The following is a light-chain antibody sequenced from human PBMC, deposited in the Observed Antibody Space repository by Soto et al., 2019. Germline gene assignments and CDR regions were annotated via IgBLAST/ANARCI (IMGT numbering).Light chain of an antibody. Sequence: SYELTQPPSESVAPGQTARITCGGNNIGSRSVHWYQQKPGQAPVLVVHDDGDRPSGIPERFSGANSGNTATLTISRVEAWDEADYYCQVWDSISDHLWVFGGGTKLTVL. CDR2: DDG. V-gene: IGLV3-21*02. CDR1: NIGSRS. J-gene: IGLJ3*02. CDR3: QVWDSISDHLWV.